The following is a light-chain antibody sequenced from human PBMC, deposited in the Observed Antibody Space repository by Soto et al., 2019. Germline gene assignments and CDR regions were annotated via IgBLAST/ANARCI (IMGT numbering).Light chain of an antibody. CDR2: KAS. V-gene: IGKV1-5*03. J-gene: IGKJ1*01. Sequence: DIQMTQSPSTLSGSVGDRVTITCRASQTISSWVAWYQQKPGKAPKLLIYKASTLKSGVPSRFSGSGSGTEFTLTISRLQPDDFATYYCQHYNSYSEAFGQGTKVELK. CDR1: QTISSW. CDR3: QHYNSYSEA.